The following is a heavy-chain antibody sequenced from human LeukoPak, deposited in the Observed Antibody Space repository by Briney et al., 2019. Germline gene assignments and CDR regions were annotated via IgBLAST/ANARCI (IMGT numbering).Heavy chain of an antibody. D-gene: IGHD2-2*01. Sequence: ASVKVSCKASGGTFTSSAISWVRQAPAPGLEWMGGIIPIFGTANYAQKFQGRVTITADESTSTDYMELGSLRSEDTAVYYCARASQYCSSTSCYRFDPWGQGTLVTVSS. J-gene: IGHJ5*02. CDR3: ARASQYCSSTSCYRFDP. CDR1: GGTFTSSA. V-gene: IGHV1-69*13. CDR2: IIPIFGTA.